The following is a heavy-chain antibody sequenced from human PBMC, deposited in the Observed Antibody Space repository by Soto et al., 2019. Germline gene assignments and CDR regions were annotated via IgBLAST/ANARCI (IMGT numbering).Heavy chain of an antibody. CDR2: TYFASRWFS. Sequence: QVQLQQSGPGLVEPSQTLSLTCGISGDSVSSSGVAWNWIRQSPSRGLEWLGRTYFASRWFSEYAESVRSRITIDPDTSKNQLSLHVNSVTPGDTGVYYCARGRHSAFDYWGRGTLVTVSS. J-gene: IGHJ4*01. CDR3: ARGRHSAFDY. D-gene: IGHD2-15*01. V-gene: IGHV6-1*01. CDR1: GDSVSSSGVA.